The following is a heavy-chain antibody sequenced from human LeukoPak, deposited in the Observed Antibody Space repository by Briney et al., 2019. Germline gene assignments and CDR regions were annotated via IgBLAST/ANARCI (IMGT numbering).Heavy chain of an antibody. CDR1: GFPFHNYW. CDR3: ARGLYGTGRRSLMAH. D-gene: IGHD3-10*01. Sequence: PGGSLRLSCAASGFPFHNYWMTWVRQAPGKGLEWVANINQDDNDKYYLDSVKGRFTISRDNAETSLFLQMTSLRVEDTAIYYCARGLYGTGRRSLMAHWGPGTLVAVSS. CDR2: INQDDNDK. J-gene: IGHJ4*02. V-gene: IGHV3-7*01.